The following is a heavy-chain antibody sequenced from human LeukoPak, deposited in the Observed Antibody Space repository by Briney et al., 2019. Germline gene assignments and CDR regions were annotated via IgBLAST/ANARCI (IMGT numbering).Heavy chain of an antibody. J-gene: IGHJ2*01. D-gene: IGHD4-23*01. Sequence: PSETLSLTCSVSGGSISSYSWNWIRQPAGKGLEWIGRFYTSGTTNYNPSLKSRVTMSIDTSKNQVSLKMRSVTAADTAAYYCARTVVTLDWYFDLWGRGTLVSVSS. CDR2: FYTSGTT. CDR1: GGSISSYS. CDR3: ARTVVTLDWYFDL. V-gene: IGHV4-4*07.